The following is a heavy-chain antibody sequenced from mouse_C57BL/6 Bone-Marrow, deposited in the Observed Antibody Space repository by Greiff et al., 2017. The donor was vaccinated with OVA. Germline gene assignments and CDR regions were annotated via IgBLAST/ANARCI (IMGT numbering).Heavy chain of an antibody. D-gene: IGHD2-12*01. CDR3: ARHNSNDVGVDY. CDR2: ISSGGSYT. V-gene: IGHV5-6*02. Sequence: EVKLVESGGDLVKPGGSLKLSCEASGFTFSSYGMSWVSQTPDKRLEWVATISSGGSYTYYTDSVKGRFTISRDNAKNTLYLQMSSLKSEDTAMYYCARHNSNDVGVDYWGQGTTLTVSS. J-gene: IGHJ2*01. CDR1: GFTFSSYG.